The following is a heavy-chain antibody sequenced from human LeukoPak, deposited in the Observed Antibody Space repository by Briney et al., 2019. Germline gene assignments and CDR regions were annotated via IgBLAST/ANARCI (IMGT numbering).Heavy chain of an antibody. CDR2: ISYDGSNK. D-gene: IGHD3-10*01. V-gene: IGHV3-30*04. Sequence: GGSLRLSCAASGFTFSSYAMHWVRQAPGKGLEWVAVISYDGSNKYYADSVKGRFTISRDNSKNTLYLQMNSLRAEDTAVYYCARDAYYYGSGSYPIYWGQGTLVTVSS. J-gene: IGHJ4*02. CDR1: GFTFSSYA. CDR3: ARDAYYYGSGSYPIY.